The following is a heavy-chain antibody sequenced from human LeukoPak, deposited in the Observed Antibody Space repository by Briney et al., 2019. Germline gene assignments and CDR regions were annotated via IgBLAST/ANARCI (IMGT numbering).Heavy chain of an antibody. CDR2: IYPGDSDT. J-gene: IGHJ4*02. CDR1: GYSFTSHW. V-gene: IGHV5-51*01. Sequence: GESLQISCKGSGYSFTSHWIGWVRQMPGKGLEWMGIIYPGDSDTRYSPSFQGQVTISADKSISTAYLQWSRLKASDPAMYYCASHPRLRLGEPFDCWGQGTLVTVSS. CDR3: ASHPRLRLGEPFDC. D-gene: IGHD4-17*01.